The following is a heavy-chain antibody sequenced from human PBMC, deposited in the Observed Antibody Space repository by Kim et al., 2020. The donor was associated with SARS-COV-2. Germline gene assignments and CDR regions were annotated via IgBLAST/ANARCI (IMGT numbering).Heavy chain of an antibody. V-gene: IGHV3-21*01. CDR1: GFTFSSYS. J-gene: IGHJ5*02. D-gene: IGHD6-13*01. Sequence: GGSLRLSCAASGFTFSSYSMNWVRQAPGKGLEWVSSISSSSSYIYYADSVKGRFTISRDNAKNSLYLQMNSLRAEDTAVYYCASLYSSSWYGTQYNWFDPWGQGTLVTVSS. CDR2: ISSSSSYI. CDR3: ASLYSSSWYGTQYNWFDP.